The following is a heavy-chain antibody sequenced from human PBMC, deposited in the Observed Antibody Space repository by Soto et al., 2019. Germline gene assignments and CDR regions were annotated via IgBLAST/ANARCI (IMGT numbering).Heavy chain of an antibody. CDR1: GGSISSGDYY. V-gene: IGHV4-30-4*01. D-gene: IGHD5-18*01. CDR2: IYYSGST. Sequence: QVQLQESGPGRVKPSQTLSLTCTVSGGSISSGDYYWSWIRQPPGKGLEWIGYIYYSGSTYYNPSRKIRVTIAVDTSKIQLSLKLSSVTAADTAVYYCASASPVVTDVWGQGTTVTVSS. CDR3: ASASPVVTDV. J-gene: IGHJ6*02.